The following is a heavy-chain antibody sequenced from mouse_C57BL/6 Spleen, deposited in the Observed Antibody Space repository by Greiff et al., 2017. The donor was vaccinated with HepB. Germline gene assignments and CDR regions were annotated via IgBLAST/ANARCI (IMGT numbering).Heavy chain of an antibody. V-gene: IGHV1-80*01. CDR2: IYPGDGDT. Sequence: QVQLQQSGAELVKPGASVKISCKASGYAFSSYWMNWVKQRPGKGLEWIGQIYPGDGDTNYNGKFKGKATLTADKSSSTAYMQLSSLTSEDYAVYFCARSDYDYDGYYFDYWGQGTTLTVSS. J-gene: IGHJ2*01. CDR1: GYAFSSYW. D-gene: IGHD2-4*01. CDR3: ARSDYDYDGYYFDY.